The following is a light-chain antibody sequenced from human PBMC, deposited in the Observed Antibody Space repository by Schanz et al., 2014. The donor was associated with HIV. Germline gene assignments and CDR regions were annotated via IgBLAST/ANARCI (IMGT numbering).Light chain of an antibody. CDR1: NSDIGGYNY. CDR3: SSFSSEGSPYV. V-gene: IGLV2-14*03. CDR2: DVT. J-gene: IGLJ1*01. Sequence: QSALTQPASVSGSPGQSITISCTGTNSDIGGYNYVSWFQQHPGKAPKLMISDVTDRPSGISTRFSGSKSGNTASLTVSGLQAEDEADYYCSSFSSEGSPYVIGTGTKLTVL.